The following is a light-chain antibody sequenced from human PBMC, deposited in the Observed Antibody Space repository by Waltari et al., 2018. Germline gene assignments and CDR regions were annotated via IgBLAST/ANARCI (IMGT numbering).Light chain of an antibody. V-gene: IGKV1-5*03. J-gene: IGKJ2*01. CDR2: KAS. Sequence: DIQMTQSPSTLSASVGDRVTTTCRASQSMTNWLAWYQQKPGKAPKVLMYKASSLQSGVPSRFSGSRSGTEFTLTISSLQPDDFATYYCHQYNSYPYTFGQGTKLEIK. CDR3: HQYNSYPYT. CDR1: QSMTNW.